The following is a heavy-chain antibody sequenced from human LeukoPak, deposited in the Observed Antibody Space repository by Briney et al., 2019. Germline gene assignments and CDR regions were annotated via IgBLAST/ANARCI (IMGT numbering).Heavy chain of an antibody. J-gene: IGHJ6*03. CDR3: ARFSGPGMQHYYYYMDV. Sequence: GESLRLSCAASGFSVSMKYMTWVRQAPGKGLEWVSVIFSGGTTYYADSVKGRFTVLRDNSKNMMYLQMNSLRAEDAAVYYCARFSGPGMQHYYYYMDVWGTGTTVTVSS. CDR1: GFSVSMKY. D-gene: IGHD3-10*01. CDR2: IFSGGTT. V-gene: IGHV3-53*01.